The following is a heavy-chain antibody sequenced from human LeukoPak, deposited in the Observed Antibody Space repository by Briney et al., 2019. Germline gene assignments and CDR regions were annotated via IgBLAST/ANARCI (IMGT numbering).Heavy chain of an antibody. J-gene: IGHJ4*02. CDR1: GFTFSSYE. CDR3: AREGFFMVRGVIIRKGYFDY. V-gene: IGHV3-48*03. Sequence: QTGGSLRLSCAASGFTFSSYEMNWVRQAPGKGLEWVSYIDNSGNTIYYADSVKGRFTISRDNAKNSLYMQINSLRAEDTAVYYCAREGFFMVRGVIIRKGYFDYWGQGTLVTVSS. D-gene: IGHD3-10*01. CDR2: IDNSGNTI.